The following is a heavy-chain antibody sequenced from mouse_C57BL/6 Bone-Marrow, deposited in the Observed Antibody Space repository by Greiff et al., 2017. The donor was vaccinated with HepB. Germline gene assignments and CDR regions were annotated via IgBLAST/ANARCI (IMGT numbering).Heavy chain of an antibody. CDR1: GYTFTSYW. J-gene: IGHJ2*01. D-gene: IGHD3-2*02. CDR3: ARPRQLRLLYYFDD. CDR2: IHPNSGST. V-gene: IGHV1-64*01. Sequence: QVQLQQPGAELVKPGASVKLSCKASGYTFTSYWMHWVKQRPGQGLEWIGMIHPNSGSTNYNEKFKSKATLTVDKSSGTAYMQLSSLTSEDSAVYYGARPRQLRLLYYFDDWGQGTTLTVSS.